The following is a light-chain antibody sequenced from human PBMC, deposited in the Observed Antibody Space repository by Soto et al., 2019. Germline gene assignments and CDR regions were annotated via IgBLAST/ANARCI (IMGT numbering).Light chain of an antibody. J-gene: IGKJ2*01. Sequence: IQMTQSPSSLCAAVGDRVTITCRASQRISSCLNWYQHKVGRAPKLLIYAASSLQTGVPSRFSGSGSGTDFTLTISSVQSDDFATYYCQQSYLTPRTFGQGTKLEIK. CDR3: QQSYLTPRT. CDR2: AAS. V-gene: IGKV1-39*01. CDR1: QRISSC.